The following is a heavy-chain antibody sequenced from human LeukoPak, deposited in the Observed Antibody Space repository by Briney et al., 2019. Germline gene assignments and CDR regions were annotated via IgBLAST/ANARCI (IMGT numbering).Heavy chain of an antibody. CDR1: GYTFTGYY. J-gene: IGHJ5*02. Sequence: ASVKVSCKASGYTFTGYYMHWVRQAPGQGLEWMGWINTNTGNPTYAQGFTGRFVFSLDTFVSTAYLQISSLKAEDTAVYYCARMTKAAGYNWFDIWGQGTLVTVSS. D-gene: IGHD6-13*01. V-gene: IGHV7-4-1*02. CDR2: INTNTGNP. CDR3: ARMTKAAGYNWFDI.